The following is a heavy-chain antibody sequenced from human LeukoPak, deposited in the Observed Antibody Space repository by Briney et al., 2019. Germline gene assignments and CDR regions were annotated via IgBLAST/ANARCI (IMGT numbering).Heavy chain of an antibody. CDR3: ARANPPGISFFDY. CDR1: GFTFSSYG. V-gene: IGHV3-30*02. J-gene: IGHJ4*02. D-gene: IGHD3-16*02. CDR2: IRYDGSNK. Sequence: PGGSLRLSCAASGFTFSSYGMHWVRQAPGKGLEWVAFIRYDGSNKYYADSVKGRFTISRDNAENSLYLQMNGLRAEDTAVYYCARANPPGISFFDYWGQGALVTVSS.